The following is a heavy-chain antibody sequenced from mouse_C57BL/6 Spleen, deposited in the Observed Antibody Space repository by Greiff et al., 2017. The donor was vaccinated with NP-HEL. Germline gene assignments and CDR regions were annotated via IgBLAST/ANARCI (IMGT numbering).Heavy chain of an antibody. D-gene: IGHD1-3*01. J-gene: IGHJ3*01. CDR3: TGKSGGGFAY. V-gene: IGHV1-15*01. CDR1: GYTFTDYD. Sequence: QVQLQQSGAELVRPGASVTLSCKASGYTFTDYDMHWVKQTPVHGLEWIGAIDPETGGTDYNQKFKGKATLTADKSSSTAYMQLRSLTSEDSAVYCCTGKSGGGFAYWGQGTLVTVSA. CDR2: IDPETGGT.